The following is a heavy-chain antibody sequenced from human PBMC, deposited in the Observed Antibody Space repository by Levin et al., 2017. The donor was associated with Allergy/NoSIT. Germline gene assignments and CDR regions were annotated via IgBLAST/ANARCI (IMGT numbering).Heavy chain of an antibody. J-gene: IGHJ3*02. CDR3: ARVRVAAAGMDAFDI. CDR1: GGSFSGYY. V-gene: IGHV4-34*01. CDR2: INHSGST. Sequence: ESLKISCAVYGGSFSGYYWSWIRQPPGKGLEWIGEINHSGSTNYNPSLKSRVTISVDTSKNQFSLKLSSVTAADTAVYYCARVRVAAAGMDAFDIWGQGTMVTVSS. D-gene: IGHD6-13*01.